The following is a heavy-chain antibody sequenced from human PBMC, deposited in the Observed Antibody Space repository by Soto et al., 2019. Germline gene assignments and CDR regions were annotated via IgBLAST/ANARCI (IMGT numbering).Heavy chain of an antibody. CDR2: ISGSGGST. Sequence: SGGSLRLSCAASGFTFSSYAMSWVRQAPGKGLEWVSAISGSGGSTYYADSVKGRFTISRDNSKNTLYLQMNSLRAEDTAVYYCAKREVMVAATHKPYYYYYYMDVWGKGTTVTVSS. V-gene: IGHV3-23*01. D-gene: IGHD2-15*01. CDR1: GFTFSSYA. J-gene: IGHJ6*03. CDR3: AKREVMVAATHKPYYYYYYMDV.